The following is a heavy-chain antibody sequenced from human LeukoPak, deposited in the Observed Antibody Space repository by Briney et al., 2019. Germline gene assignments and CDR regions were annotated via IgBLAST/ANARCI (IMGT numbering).Heavy chain of an antibody. CDR2: IYYSGSS. CDR1: GGSINSGGYY. Sequence: PSQTLSLTCTVSGGSINSGGYYWSWIRQHPEKGLEWIGYIYYSGSSYYNPSLMSRVTISLDTSKNQFSLKLTSVTAADTAVYSCARGLGIAAAGTLFDYWGQGTLVTGSS. CDR3: ARGLGIAAAGTLFDY. V-gene: IGHV4-31*03. D-gene: IGHD6-13*01. J-gene: IGHJ4*02.